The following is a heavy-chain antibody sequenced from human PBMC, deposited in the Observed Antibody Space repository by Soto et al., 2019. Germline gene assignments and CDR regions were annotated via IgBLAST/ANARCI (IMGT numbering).Heavy chain of an antibody. D-gene: IGHD2-15*01. CDR3: AKDPGYCSGGSCYY. V-gene: IGHV3-64*02. J-gene: IGHJ4*02. Sequence: GGSLRLSCAASGFTFSSYAMHWVRQAPGKGLEYVSAISSNGGSTYYADSVKGRFTISRDNSKNTLYLQMNSLRAEDTAVYYCAKDPGYCSGGSCYYWGQGTLVTVSS. CDR2: ISSNGGST. CDR1: GFTFSSYA.